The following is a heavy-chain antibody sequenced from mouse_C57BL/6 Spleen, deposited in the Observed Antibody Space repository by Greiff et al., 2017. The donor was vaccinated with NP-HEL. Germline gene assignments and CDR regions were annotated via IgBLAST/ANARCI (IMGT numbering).Heavy chain of an antibody. CDR1: GYTFTDYY. CDR2: IYPGSGNT. J-gene: IGHJ4*01. V-gene: IGHV1-76*01. CDR3: ASPYGNYDGYAMDY. Sequence: VQLQQSGAELVRPGASVKLSCKASGYTFTDYYINWVKQRPGQGLEWIARIYPGSGNTYYNEKFKGKATLTAEKSSSTAYMQLSSLTSEDSAVYFCASPYGNYDGYAMDYWGQGASVTVSS. D-gene: IGHD2-1*01.